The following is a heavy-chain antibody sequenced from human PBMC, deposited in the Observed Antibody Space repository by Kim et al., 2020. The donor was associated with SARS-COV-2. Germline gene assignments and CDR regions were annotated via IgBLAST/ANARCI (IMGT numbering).Heavy chain of an antibody. CDR2: IDPSDSYT. Sequence: GESLKISCKGSGYSFTSYWISWVRQMPGKGLEWMGRIDPSDSYTNYSPSFQGHVTISADKSISTAYLQWSSLKASDTAMYYCARHAPAYYYGSGSHLDYWGQGTLVTVSS. CDR1: GYSFTSYW. J-gene: IGHJ4*02. CDR3: ARHAPAYYYGSGSHLDY. V-gene: IGHV5-10-1*01. D-gene: IGHD3-10*01.